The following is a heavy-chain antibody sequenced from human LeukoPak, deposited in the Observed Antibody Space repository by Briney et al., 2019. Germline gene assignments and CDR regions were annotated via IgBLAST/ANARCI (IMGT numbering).Heavy chain of an antibody. CDR1: GFTFSDYY. CDR2: ISSSGSTI. D-gene: IGHD4-17*01. V-gene: IGHV3-11*01. CDR3: ARVKKVYGDYDAFDI. J-gene: IGHJ3*02. Sequence: GGSLRPSCAASGFTFSDYYMSWIRQAPGKGLEWVSYISSSGSTIYYADSVKGRFTIPRDNAKNSLYLQMNSLRAEDTAVYYCARVKKVYGDYDAFDIWGQGTMVTVSS.